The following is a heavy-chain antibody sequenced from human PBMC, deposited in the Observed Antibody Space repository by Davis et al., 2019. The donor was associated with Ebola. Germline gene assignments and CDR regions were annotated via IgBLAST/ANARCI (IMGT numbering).Heavy chain of an antibody. CDR1: GGSFSGYY. J-gene: IGHJ4*02. V-gene: IGHV4-34*01. CDR3: ARLLRWYHRLDY. CDR2: IYYSGST. D-gene: IGHD4-23*01. Sequence: GSLRLSCAVYGGSFSGYYWSWIRQPPGKGLEWIGYIYYSGSTYYNPSLKSRVTISVDTSKNQFSLKLSSVTAADTAVYYCARLLRWYHRLDYWGQGTLVTVSS.